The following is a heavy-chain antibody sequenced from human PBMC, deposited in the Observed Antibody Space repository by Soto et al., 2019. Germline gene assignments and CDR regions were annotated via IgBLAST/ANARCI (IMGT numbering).Heavy chain of an antibody. Sequence: ASVTVYCPASGYGITRYDINLVRQETGQGLEWMGWMNPNSGNTGYAQKFQGRVTMTRNTSISTAYMELSSLRSEDTAVYYCARWGGYYDFWSGYTDYYYYYMDVRGKGTTVTVSS. J-gene: IGHJ6*03. CDR3: ARWGGYYDFWSGYTDYYYYYMDV. V-gene: IGHV1-8*01. CDR2: MNPNSGNT. D-gene: IGHD3-3*01. CDR1: GYGITRYD.